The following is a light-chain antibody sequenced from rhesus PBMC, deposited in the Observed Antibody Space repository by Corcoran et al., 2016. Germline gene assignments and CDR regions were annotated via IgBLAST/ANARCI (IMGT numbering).Light chain of an antibody. CDR2: AAS. CDR3: LQGYSTPRT. J-gene: IGKJ1*01. V-gene: IGKV1-36*02. CDR1: QGISDY. Sequence: DIQMTQSPSSLSASVGDRVTITYRASQGISDYLNWYQQKPGKAPKRLIYAASSLESGVPARLSGSGSGTDVTLTISSLQPEDFAAYYCLQGYSTPRTFGQGTKVEIK.